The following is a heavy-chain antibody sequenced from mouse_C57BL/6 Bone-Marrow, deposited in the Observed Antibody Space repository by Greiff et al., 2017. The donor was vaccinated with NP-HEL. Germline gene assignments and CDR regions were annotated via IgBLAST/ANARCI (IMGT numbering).Heavy chain of an antibody. J-gene: IGHJ4*01. D-gene: IGHD3-2*02. CDR2: IDPENGDT. CDR3: TAGGQLRLRWYAMDY. Sequence: VQLQQSGAELVRPGASVKLSCTASGFNIKDDYMHWVKQRPEQGLEWIGWIDPENGDTEYASKFQGKATITADTSSNTAYLQLSSLTSEDTAVYYCTAGGQLRLRWYAMDYWGQGTSVTVSS. V-gene: IGHV14-4*01. CDR1: GFNIKDDY.